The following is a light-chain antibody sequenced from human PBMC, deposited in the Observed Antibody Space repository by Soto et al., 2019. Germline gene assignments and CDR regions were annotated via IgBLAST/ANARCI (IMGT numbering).Light chain of an antibody. Sequence: IGLTQSPCTLSLSPGDRATLSCRASQSVNNNYLAWYQQRPGQAPRLLIYGASSRATGIPDRFSGSGSGTDFTLTISRLEPEDFAVYYCQQYGSSPPWTFGQGTKVDIK. V-gene: IGKV3-20*01. J-gene: IGKJ1*01. CDR2: GAS. CDR3: QQYGSSPPWT. CDR1: QSVNNNY.